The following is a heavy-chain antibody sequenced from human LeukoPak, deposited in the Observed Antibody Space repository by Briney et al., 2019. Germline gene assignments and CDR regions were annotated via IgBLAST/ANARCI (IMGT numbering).Heavy chain of an antibody. D-gene: IGHD6-13*01. J-gene: IGHJ5*02. Sequence: PSETLSLTCTVSGGSISSYYWSWIRQPPGKGLELIGYTYNSGSTNYNPYLKSRVTISVDTSKNQFSLKLSSVTAADTAVYYCARDWVAAAGNWFDPWGQGTLVTVSS. CDR3: ARDWVAAAGNWFDP. CDR1: GGSISSYY. V-gene: IGHV4-59*01. CDR2: TYNSGST.